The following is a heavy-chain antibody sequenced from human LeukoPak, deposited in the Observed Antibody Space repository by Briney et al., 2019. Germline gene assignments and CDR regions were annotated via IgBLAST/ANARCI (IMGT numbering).Heavy chain of an antibody. CDR1: GGTFSRYA. J-gene: IGHJ4*02. CDR3: ARFFPGSGSYFDY. Sequence: GASVKVSCKTFGGTFSRYAISWVRQAPGQGLEWLGGIIPIFGIANYAQKFQGRVTITADESTSTAYMELSSLRSEDTAVYYCARFFPGSGSYFDYWGQGTLVTVSS. CDR2: IIPIFGIA. D-gene: IGHD3-10*01. V-gene: IGHV1-69*13.